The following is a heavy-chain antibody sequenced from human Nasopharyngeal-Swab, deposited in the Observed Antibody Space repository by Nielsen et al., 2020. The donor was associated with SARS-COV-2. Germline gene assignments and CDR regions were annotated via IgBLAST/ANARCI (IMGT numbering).Heavy chain of an antibody. D-gene: IGHD2-21*02. CDR2: LYPDGITE. V-gene: IGHV3-74*01. Sequence: GGSLRLSCAASGLTFSSYWIHWVRQAPGKGLVWVSRLYPDGITETYADSVKGRFTISRDNANNTVYLQMNSLRAEDTAVYYCTRGCGGDCHGIDYWGRGTLVTVSS. CDR3: TRGCGGDCHGIDY. CDR1: GLTFSSYW. J-gene: IGHJ4*02.